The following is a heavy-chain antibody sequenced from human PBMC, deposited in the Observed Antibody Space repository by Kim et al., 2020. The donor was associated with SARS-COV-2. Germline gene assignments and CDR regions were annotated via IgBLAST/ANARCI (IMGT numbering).Heavy chain of an antibody. CDR1: GGSISSGDYY. V-gene: IGHV4-30-4*01. Sequence: SETLSLTCTVSGGSISSGDYYWSWIRQPPWKGLEWIGYIYYSGSTYYNPSLKRRVTISVDTSKNQFSLKLSSVTAADTAVYYCARVPGEVTIFGVVIISNAFDIWGQGTMVTVSS. D-gene: IGHD3-3*01. CDR3: ARVPGEVTIFGVVIISNAFDI. J-gene: IGHJ3*02. CDR2: IYYSGST.